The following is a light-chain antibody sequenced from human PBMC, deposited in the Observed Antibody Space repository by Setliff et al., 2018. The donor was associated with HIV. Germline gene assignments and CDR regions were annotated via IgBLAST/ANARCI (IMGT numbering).Light chain of an antibody. CDR3: NSYTSSSTYV. CDR1: SSDVGGYHY. CDR2: DVN. V-gene: IGLV2-14*01. Sequence: QSALAQPASVSGSPGQSITISCTGTSSDVGGYHYVSWYQQHPDKAPKLMIYDVNKRSSGVSNRFSGSKSGNTASLTISGLQAEDEADYYCNSYTSSSTYVFGTGTKVTVL. J-gene: IGLJ1*01.